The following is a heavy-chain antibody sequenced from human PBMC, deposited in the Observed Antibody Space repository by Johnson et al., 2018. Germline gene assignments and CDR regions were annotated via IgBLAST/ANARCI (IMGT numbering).Heavy chain of an antibody. J-gene: IGHJ6*03. CDR3: AKEPSHSSYIYNMDV. CDR1: GFTFDDFV. CDR2: ISWNSGRV. D-gene: IGHD3-10*01. Sequence: VQLVESGGGLVQPGRSLRLSCAASGFTFDDFVMHWVRQPPGKGLEWVSGISWNSGRVAYAESVKGRFTISRDNAKKSLFLQMNSLTPEDTAVYYCAKEPSHSSYIYNMDVWGQGTTVTV. V-gene: IGHV3-9*01.